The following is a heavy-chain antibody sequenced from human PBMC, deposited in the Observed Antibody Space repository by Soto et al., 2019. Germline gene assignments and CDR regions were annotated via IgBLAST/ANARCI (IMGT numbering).Heavy chain of an antibody. Sequence: EVQLLESGGGLVQPGGSLRLSCAASGFTFSSYAMSWVRQAPGKGLEWVSAISGSGGSTYYADSVKGRFTISRDNPKNTLYLQMNSLRAEDKAVYYCAKARVTAFKVSKQYYYYMDVWGKGTTVTVSS. CDR1: GFTFSSYA. J-gene: IGHJ6*03. CDR2: ISGSGGST. D-gene: IGHD3-10*01. CDR3: AKARVTAFKVSKQYYYYMDV. V-gene: IGHV3-23*01.